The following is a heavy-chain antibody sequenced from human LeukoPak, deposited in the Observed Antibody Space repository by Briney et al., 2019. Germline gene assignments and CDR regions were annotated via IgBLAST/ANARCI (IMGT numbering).Heavy chain of an antibody. CDR1: IGSLSGYS. J-gene: IGHJ4*02. Sequence: SETLSLTCAFSIGSLSGYSWGWIRQAPVKGLDWIGEIHHSGSTTYNLSLKNRVTIALDKPKSQFSLILTSVTDADTAVYYCTRQSGTVTPINYWGQGILVTVSS. CDR2: IHHSGST. D-gene: IGHD4-17*01. CDR3: TRQSGTVTPINY. V-gene: IGHV4-34*01.